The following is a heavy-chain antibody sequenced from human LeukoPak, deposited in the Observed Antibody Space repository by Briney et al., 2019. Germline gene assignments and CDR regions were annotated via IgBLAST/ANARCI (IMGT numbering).Heavy chain of an antibody. V-gene: IGHV3-74*01. Sequence: GGSLRLSCAVSGLAFRSHWMHWVRQAPGKGLVWVSHVKSDGSSTNYADAVRGRFTISRDNAKNTLYLQMNSLRAEDTAAYYCARGNDYWSGYIDFWGQGTLVTVSS. CDR2: VKSDGSST. J-gene: IGHJ4*02. CDR3: ARGNDYWSGYIDF. CDR1: GLAFRSHW. D-gene: IGHD3-3*01.